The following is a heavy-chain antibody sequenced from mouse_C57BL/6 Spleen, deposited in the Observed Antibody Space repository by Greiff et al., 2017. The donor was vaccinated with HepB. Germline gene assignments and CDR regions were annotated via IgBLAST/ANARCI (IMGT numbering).Heavy chain of an antibody. CDR1: GYTFTSYW. J-gene: IGHJ2*01. CDR2: IDPSDSYT. V-gene: IGHV1-69*01. Sequence: QVQLKQSGAELVMPGASVKLSCKASGYTFTSYWMHWVKQRPGQGLEWIGEIDPSDSYTNYNQKFKGKSTLTVDKSSSTAYMQLSSLTSEDSAVYYCARSFDYWGQGTTLTVSS. CDR3: ARSFDY.